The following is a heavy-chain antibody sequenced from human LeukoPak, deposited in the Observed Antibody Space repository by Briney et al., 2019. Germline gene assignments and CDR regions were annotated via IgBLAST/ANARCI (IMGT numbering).Heavy chain of an antibody. CDR2: IYYSGST. CDR1: GGSSSSYY. J-gene: IGHJ4*02. V-gene: IGHV4-59*01. D-gene: IGHD6-19*01. Sequence: PSETLSLTCTVSGGSSSSYYWSWIRQPPGKGLEWIGCIYYSGSTNYNPSLKSRVTISVDTSKNQFSLKLSSVTAADTAVYYCARDLGSGWPYYFDYWGQGTLVTVSS. CDR3: ARDLGSGWPYYFDY.